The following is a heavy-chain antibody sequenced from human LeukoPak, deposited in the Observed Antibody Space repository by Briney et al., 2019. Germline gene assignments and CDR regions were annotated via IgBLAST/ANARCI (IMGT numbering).Heavy chain of an antibody. CDR3: AKGRAQYCSSTSCYAFDY. V-gene: IGHV3-33*06. CDR1: GFTFSSYG. J-gene: IGHJ4*02. D-gene: IGHD2-2*01. CDR2: IWYDGSNK. Sequence: GRSLRLSXAASGFTFSSYGMHWVRQAPGKGLEWVAVIWYDGSNKYYADSVKGRFTISRDNSKNTLYLQMNSLRAEDTAVYYCAKGRAQYCSSTSCYAFDYWGQGTLVTVSS.